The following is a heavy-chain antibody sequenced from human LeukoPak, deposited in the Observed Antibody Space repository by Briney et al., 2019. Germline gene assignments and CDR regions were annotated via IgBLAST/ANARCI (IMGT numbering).Heavy chain of an antibody. CDR1: GYSISSGYY. V-gene: IGHV4-38-2*02. CDR2: IYHSGST. J-gene: IGHJ4*02. CDR3: ARGRGYSSSSYDY. D-gene: IGHD6-6*01. Sequence: PSETLSLTCTVSGYSISSGYYWGWIRQRPGKGLEWIGSIYHSGSTNYNPSLKSRVTISVDTSKNQFSLKLSSVTAADTAVYYCARGRGYSSSSYDYWGQGTLVTVSS.